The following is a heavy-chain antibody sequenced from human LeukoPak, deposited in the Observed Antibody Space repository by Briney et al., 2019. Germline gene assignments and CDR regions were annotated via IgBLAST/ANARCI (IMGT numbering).Heavy chain of an antibody. CDR3: VKATQWLALFVG. CDR1: GFTFSSYA. J-gene: IGHJ4*02. V-gene: IGHV3-64D*06. Sequence: PGGSLRLSCSASGFTFSSYAMYWVRQAPGKGLEYVSAISSNGGSTYYADSVKGRFTISRDNSKNTLYLQMSSLRAEDTAVYYCVKATQWLALFVGWGQGTLVTVSS. D-gene: IGHD6-19*01. CDR2: ISSNGGST.